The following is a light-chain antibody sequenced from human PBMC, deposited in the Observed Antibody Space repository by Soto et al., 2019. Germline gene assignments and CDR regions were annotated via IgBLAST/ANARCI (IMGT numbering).Light chain of an antibody. CDR3: QQYGSSPKT. J-gene: IGKJ1*01. CDR2: SVS. CDR1: QSVDIN. Sequence: EIVLTQSPATLSVSPGERVTLSCRASQSVDINLAWYQQKPGQAPRLLIYSVSSRATGIPDRFSGSGSGTDFTLTISRLEPEDFAVYYCQQYGSSPKTFGQGTKVDIK. V-gene: IGKV3-20*01.